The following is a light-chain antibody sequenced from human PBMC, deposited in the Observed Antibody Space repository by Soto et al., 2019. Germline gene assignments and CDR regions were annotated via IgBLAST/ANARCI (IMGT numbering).Light chain of an antibody. CDR1: SSDVGGYNY. CDR2: EVS. Sequence: QSALTQPASVSGSPGQSITISCTGTSSDVGGYNYVSWYQQHPGTSPKLMIYEVSNRPSGVSNRFSGSKSGNTASLIISRLQAEDEGDYYCSSYTARSTWVFGGGTKLTVL. V-gene: IGLV2-14*01. CDR3: SSYTARSTWV. J-gene: IGLJ3*02.